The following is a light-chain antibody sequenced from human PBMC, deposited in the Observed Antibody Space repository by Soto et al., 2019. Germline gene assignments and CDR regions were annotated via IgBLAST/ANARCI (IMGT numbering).Light chain of an antibody. Sequence: EIVLTQSPGTLSLSPGERATLSCRASQSVSSSYLAWYQQKPGQAPRLLIYGTSSRATGIPDRFSGSGSGTDFTLTISRLEPEDFEVYYCQHYVGSPFGGGTKVEIK. V-gene: IGKV3-20*01. CDR3: QHYVGSP. CDR2: GTS. J-gene: IGKJ4*01. CDR1: QSVSSSY.